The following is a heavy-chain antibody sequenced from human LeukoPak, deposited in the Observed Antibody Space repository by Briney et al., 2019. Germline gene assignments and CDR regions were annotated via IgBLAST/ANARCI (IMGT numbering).Heavy chain of an antibody. J-gene: IGHJ4*02. CDR2: IYPGNSDT. CDR1: GYSFTSYW. CDR3: ARCGTVTRFVLDY. V-gene: IGHV5-51*01. Sequence: GESLMISCKGSGYSFTSYWIGWGRQMPGKGLEWMGIIYPGNSDTRYSPSCQGQVPISADKSTTTPYPQWRSLNASDTAMSSCARCGTVTRFVLDYWGQGTLVTVSS. D-gene: IGHD4-17*01.